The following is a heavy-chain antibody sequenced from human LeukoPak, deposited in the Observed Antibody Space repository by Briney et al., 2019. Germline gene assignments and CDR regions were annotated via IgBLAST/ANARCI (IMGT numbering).Heavy chain of an antibody. D-gene: IGHD3-3*01. V-gene: IGHV4-39*01. CDR2: IYYSGST. CDR1: GGSISSSSYY. CDR3: ARHSEFLGWLLEGHNWFDP. J-gene: IGHJ5*02. Sequence: SETLSLTCTVSGGSISSSSYYWGWIRQPPGKGLEWIGSIYYSGSTYYNPSLKSRVTISVDTSKNQFSLKLSSVTAADTAVYYCARHSEFLGWLLEGHNWFDPWGQGTLVTVSS.